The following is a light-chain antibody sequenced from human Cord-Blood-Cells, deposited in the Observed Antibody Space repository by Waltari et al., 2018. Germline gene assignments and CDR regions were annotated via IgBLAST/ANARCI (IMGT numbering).Light chain of an antibody. J-gene: IGLJ1*01. Sequence: QSALTQPASVSGSPGPSITISCTGTRSDVGGYNYVPWYQQHPGKAPKLMIYDVSNRPSGVSNRFSGSKSGNTASLTISGLQAEDEADYYCSSYTSSSTLYVFGTGTKVTVL. CDR1: RSDVGGYNY. CDR2: DVS. CDR3: SSYTSSSTLYV. V-gene: IGLV2-14*01.